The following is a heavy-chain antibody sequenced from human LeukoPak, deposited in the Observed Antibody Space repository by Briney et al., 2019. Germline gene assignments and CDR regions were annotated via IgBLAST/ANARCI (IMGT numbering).Heavy chain of an antibody. CDR3: ARPAVAGTYHYGMDV. J-gene: IGHJ6*02. CDR1: GYIFTNSW. V-gene: IGHV5-51*01. D-gene: IGHD6-19*01. Sequence: GESLKISCQVSGYIFTNSWIGWLRQMPGKGLESMGIIYPADSDTTYSPSFQGQVTISADKSISTVYLQWSSLKASDAATYYCARPAVAGTYHYGMDVWGQGTTVTVSS. CDR2: IYPADSDT.